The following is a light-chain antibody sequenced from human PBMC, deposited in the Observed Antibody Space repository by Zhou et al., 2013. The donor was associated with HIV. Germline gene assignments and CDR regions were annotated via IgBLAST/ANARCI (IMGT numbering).Light chain of an antibody. CDR2: LGS. CDR3: MQALQTPIFT. CDR1: QSLLHSNGYNY. J-gene: IGKJ3*01. Sequence: DIVMTQSPLSLPVTPGEPASISCRSSQSLLHSNGYNYLDWYLQKPGQSPQLLIYLGSNRASGVPDRFSGSGSGTDFTLKISRVEAEDVGVYYCMQALQTPIFTFGPGTKVESN. V-gene: IGKV2-28*01.